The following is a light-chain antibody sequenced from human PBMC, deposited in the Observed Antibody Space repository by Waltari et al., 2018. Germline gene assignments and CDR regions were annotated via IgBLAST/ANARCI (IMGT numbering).Light chain of an antibody. J-gene: IGLJ3*02. CDR2: GVS. CDR1: GSDIGAFNY. V-gene: IGLV2-14*03. Sequence: QSALTQPASVSGSPRQSITISCTGTGSDIGAFNYVSWYQQHSGKAPRLIIFGVSDRPSGISNRFSGSKSGNTASLTISGLRAEDEADYYCTSFTRAKTWVFGGGTKVTVL. CDR3: TSFTRAKTWV.